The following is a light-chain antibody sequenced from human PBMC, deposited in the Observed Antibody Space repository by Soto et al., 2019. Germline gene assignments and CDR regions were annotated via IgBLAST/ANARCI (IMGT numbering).Light chain of an antibody. CDR3: QQANSFPLT. CDR2: AAS. CDR1: QGISSW. J-gene: IGKJ4*01. V-gene: IGKV1-12*01. Sequence: DIQMTQSPSSVSASVGDRVTITCRASQGISSWLARYQQKPGKAPKLLIYAASSLQSGVPSGFSGSGSGTDFTLTISSLQPEDFATYYCQQANSFPLTFGGGTKVEIK.